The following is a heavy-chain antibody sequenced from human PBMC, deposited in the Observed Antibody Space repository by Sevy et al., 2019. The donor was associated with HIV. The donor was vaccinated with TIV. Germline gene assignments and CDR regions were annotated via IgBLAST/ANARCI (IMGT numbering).Heavy chain of an antibody. D-gene: IGHD2-21*01. Sequence: GGCLRLSCAASGFTFSRYAMHWVRQAPGKGLEWVAVISYDGSNKYSADSVKGRFTISRDNSKNTLYLQLNSLRAEDTAVYYCARVLIRQSFLGGMDVWGQGTTVTVSS. J-gene: IGHJ6*02. V-gene: IGHV3-30-3*01. CDR3: ARVLIRQSFLGGMDV. CDR1: GFTFSRYA. CDR2: ISYDGSNK.